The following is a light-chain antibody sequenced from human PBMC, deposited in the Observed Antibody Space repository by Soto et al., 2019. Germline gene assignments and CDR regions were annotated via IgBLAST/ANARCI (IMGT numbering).Light chain of an antibody. J-gene: IGKJ1*01. Sequence: DIQMTQSPSILSASVGDTVTITCRASQRVSRWLAWYQQKPGKAPKVVISRASTLESGVPSRFSGSGSGTEFTLTVTSLQPEDFATYYCQQYDSWWSFGQGTKVEL. V-gene: IGKV1-5*03. CDR3: QQYDSWWS. CDR1: QRVSRW. CDR2: RAS.